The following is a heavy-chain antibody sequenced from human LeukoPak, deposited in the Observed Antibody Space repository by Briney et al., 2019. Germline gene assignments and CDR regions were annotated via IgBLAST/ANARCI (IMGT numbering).Heavy chain of an antibody. D-gene: IGHD3-10*01. Sequence: GGSLRLSCAASGFTFSSYGVHWVRQAPGKGLEWVAVISYDASNKYYADSVKGRFTISRDNSKNTLYLQMNSLRAEDTAVYYCAKVASRGEIDYWGQGTLVTVSS. V-gene: IGHV3-30*18. CDR3: AKVASRGEIDY. J-gene: IGHJ4*02. CDR2: ISYDASNK. CDR1: GFTFSSYG.